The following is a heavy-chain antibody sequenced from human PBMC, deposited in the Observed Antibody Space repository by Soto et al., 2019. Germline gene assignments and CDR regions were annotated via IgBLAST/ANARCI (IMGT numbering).Heavy chain of an antibody. CDR2: ISYDGTGK. CDR3: ARGGGFCGGDCYKGGVDY. V-gene: IGHV3-30*04. CDR1: GFTFSPCT. J-gene: IGHJ4*02. D-gene: IGHD2-21*02. Sequence: QVQLVESRGGVVQPGTSLGLSCAVSGFTFSPCTMHWVRQAPGKGLEWVAVISYDGTGKYYADSVKGRFTISRDNSKNTLYLQMNSLRPEDTSVYYCARGGGFCGGDCYKGGVDYWGQGTLVTVSS.